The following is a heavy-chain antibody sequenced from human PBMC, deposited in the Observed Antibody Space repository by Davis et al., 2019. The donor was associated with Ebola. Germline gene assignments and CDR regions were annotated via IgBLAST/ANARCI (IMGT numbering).Heavy chain of an antibody. Sequence: PGGSLRLSCAASGFTFSSYAMSWVRQAPGKGMEWVSAISGSGGSTYYADSVKGRFTISRDNSKNTLYLQMNSMRAEDTAVYYCAKVRRVTMIVVVIYGYFDYWGQGTLVTVSS. V-gene: IGHV3-23*01. J-gene: IGHJ4*02. D-gene: IGHD3-22*01. CDR1: GFTFSSYA. CDR3: AKVRRVTMIVVVIYGYFDY. CDR2: ISGSGGST.